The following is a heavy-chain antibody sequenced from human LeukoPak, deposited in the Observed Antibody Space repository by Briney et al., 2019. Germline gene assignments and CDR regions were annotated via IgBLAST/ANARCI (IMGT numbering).Heavy chain of an antibody. CDR2: IYHSGST. CDR3: AGDYGSGSYRFDY. J-gene: IGHJ4*02. CDR1: GGSISSSSYY. V-gene: IGHV4-30-2*01. Sequence: SETLSLTCTVSGGSISSSSYYWGWIRQPPGKGLEWIGYIYHSGSTLYNPSLKSRVTISIDRSKNQFSLKLSSVTAADTAVYYCAGDYGSGSYRFDYWGQGTLVTVSS. D-gene: IGHD3-10*01.